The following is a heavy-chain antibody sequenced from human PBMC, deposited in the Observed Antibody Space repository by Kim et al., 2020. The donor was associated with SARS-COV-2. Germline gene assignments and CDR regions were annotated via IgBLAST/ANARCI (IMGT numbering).Heavy chain of an antibody. CDR2: ISSGGSTI. D-gene: IGHD3-22*01. CDR1: RFTFSNYE. Sequence: GGSLRLSCAASRFTFSNYEMNWVRQAPGKGLEWVSFISSGGSTIYYADSVKGRFTISRDNAKNSLYLQMNSLRVEDTAVYYCARDKYYYDSSSYRHYYHGMDVWGQGTTVTVSS. CDR3: ARDKYYYDSSSYRHYYHGMDV. J-gene: IGHJ6*02. V-gene: IGHV3-48*03.